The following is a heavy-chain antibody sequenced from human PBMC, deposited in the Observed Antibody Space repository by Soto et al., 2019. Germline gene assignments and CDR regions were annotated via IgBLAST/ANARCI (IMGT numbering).Heavy chain of an antibody. Sequence: EVQLVESGGGLVQPGGSLRLSCAASGFTFSSYSMKWVRQAPGKGLEWVSHITRSSSPIYYADSVKGRFTTSRDNGKNSLYLQMNSLRDEDTAVYYCARLYTSGWYLDHWGQGTLVTVSS. CDR1: GFTFSSYS. D-gene: IGHD6-19*01. V-gene: IGHV3-48*02. J-gene: IGHJ4*02. CDR3: ARLYTSGWYLDH. CDR2: ITRSSSPI.